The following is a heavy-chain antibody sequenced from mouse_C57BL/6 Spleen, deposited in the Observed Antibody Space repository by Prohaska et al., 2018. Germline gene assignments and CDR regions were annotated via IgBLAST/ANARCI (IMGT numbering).Heavy chain of an antibody. V-gene: IGHV1-72*01. D-gene: IGHD2-4*01. Sequence: KPGASVKLSCKASGYTFTSYWMHWVKQRPGRGLEWIGRIDPNSGGTKYNEKFKSKATLTVDKPSSTAYMQLSSLTSEDSAVYYCAREGAYDYDGPFAYWGQGTLVTVSA. J-gene: IGHJ3*01. CDR2: IDPNSGGT. CDR3: AREGAYDYDGPFAY. CDR1: GYTFTSYW.